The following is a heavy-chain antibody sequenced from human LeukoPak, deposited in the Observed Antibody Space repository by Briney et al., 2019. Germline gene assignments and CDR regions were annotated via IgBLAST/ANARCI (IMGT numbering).Heavy chain of an antibody. D-gene: IGHD3-10*01. CDR3: AKDYYFDGSGYYFDY. J-gene: IGHJ4*02. CDR2: ISGSGGST. CDR1: GFTFSSYS. Sequence: GGSLRLSCAASGFTFSSYSMNWVRQAPGKGLEWVSAISGSGGSTYYADSVKGRFTISRDNSKNTLYLQMNSLRAEDTAVYYCAKDYYFDGSGYYFDYWGQGTLVTVSS. V-gene: IGHV3-23*01.